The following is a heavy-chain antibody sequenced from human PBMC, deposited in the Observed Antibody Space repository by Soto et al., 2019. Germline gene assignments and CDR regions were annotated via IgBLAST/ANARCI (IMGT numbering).Heavy chain of an antibody. CDR3: AKADGEQWLIPHLDN. CDR1: GFNFKKFA. V-gene: IGHV3-23*01. J-gene: IGHJ1*01. Sequence: GGSLRLSCEASGFNFKKFAMGWVRQAPGEGLEWVSGISCCGGSTFYADSVKGRFSLARDDSKSTLSLQLNSLRVEDTAHYYCAKADGEQWLIPHLDNWGQGTQVTVSS. CDR2: ISCCGGST. D-gene: IGHD6-19*01.